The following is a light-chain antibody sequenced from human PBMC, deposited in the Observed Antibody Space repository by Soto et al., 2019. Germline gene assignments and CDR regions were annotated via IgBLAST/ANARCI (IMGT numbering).Light chain of an antibody. CDR1: QSVSSNF. CDR2: GAS. Sequence: EIVLTQSPGTLSLSPGERATLSCRASQSVSSNFLAWYQQKPAQAPRLLIFGASIRATGIPDRFSGSGSGTDFTLTISGLEPEDFAVYYCQQYGSSPSTFGQGTKVDIK. J-gene: IGKJ1*01. V-gene: IGKV3-20*01. CDR3: QQYGSSPST.